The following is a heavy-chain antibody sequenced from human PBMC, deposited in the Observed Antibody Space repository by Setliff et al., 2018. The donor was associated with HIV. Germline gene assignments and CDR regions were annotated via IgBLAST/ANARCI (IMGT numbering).Heavy chain of an antibody. D-gene: IGHD1-26*01. J-gene: IGHJ4*02. CDR1: GGSISSYY. V-gene: IGHV4-59*08. CDR2: IYYSGST. CDR3: AREIVGATGVSWYYFDY. Sequence: SETLSLTCTVSGGSISSYYWSWIRQPPGKGLEWIGYIYYSGSTNYNPSLKSRVTISVDTPKNQFSLKLSSVTAADTAVYYCAREIVGATGVSWYYFDYWGQGTLVTVSS.